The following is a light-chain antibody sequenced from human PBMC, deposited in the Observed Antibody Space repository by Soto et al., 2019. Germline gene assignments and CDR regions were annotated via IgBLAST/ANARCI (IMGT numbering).Light chain of an antibody. Sequence: EVVLTQSPGTLSLSPGERATLSCRASQNVFNNYLAWYQQRPGQSPRLLIYDTSTRATGVPDRFGASGSGTDFTLTISSLEPEDFAVYYCQQYGGSPLVTFGGGTKVEIK. J-gene: IGKJ4*01. CDR3: QQYGGSPLVT. CDR1: QNVFNNY. CDR2: DTS. V-gene: IGKV3-20*01.